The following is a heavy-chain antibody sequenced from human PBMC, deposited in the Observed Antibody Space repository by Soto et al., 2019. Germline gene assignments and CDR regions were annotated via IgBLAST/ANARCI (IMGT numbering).Heavy chain of an antibody. V-gene: IGHV3-21*01. CDR1: GFTFSSYS. Sequence: PGGSLSLSFAASGFTFSSYSMNWVRQAPGKGLEWVSSTSSSSSYIYYADSVKGRFTISRDNAKNSLYLQMNSLRAEDTAVYYCARDQGYCSGGSCYSVAFDIWGQGTMVTVSS. CDR3: ARDQGYCSGGSCYSVAFDI. CDR2: TSSSSSYI. J-gene: IGHJ3*02. D-gene: IGHD2-15*01.